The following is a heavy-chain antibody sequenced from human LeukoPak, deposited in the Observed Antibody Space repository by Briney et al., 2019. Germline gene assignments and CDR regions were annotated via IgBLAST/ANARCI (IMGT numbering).Heavy chain of an antibody. Sequence: QTGGSLRLSCTASGFTFSSYGMHWVRQAPGKGLEWVAVISYDGSNKYYADSVKGRFTISRDNSKNTLYLQMNSLRAEDTAVYYCAKERLAARYSGYDWVFDYWGQGTLVTVSS. D-gene: IGHD5-12*01. CDR1: GFTFSSYG. CDR3: AKERLAARYSGYDWVFDY. V-gene: IGHV3-30*18. J-gene: IGHJ4*02. CDR2: ISYDGSNK.